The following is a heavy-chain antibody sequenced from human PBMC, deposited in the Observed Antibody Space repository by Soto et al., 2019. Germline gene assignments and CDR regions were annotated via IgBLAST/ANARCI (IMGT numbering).Heavy chain of an antibody. J-gene: IGHJ3*02. CDR3: ARPGSYSDAFDI. CDR1: GFTFSSYS. V-gene: IGHV3-48*02. CDR2: ISSSITI. Sequence: GGSLRLSCAASGFTFSSYSMNWVRQAPGKGLEWVSYISSSITIYYADSVKGRFTISRDNAKNSLYLQMNSLRDEDTAVYYGARPGSYSDAFDIWGQGTMVTVSS. D-gene: IGHD1-26*01.